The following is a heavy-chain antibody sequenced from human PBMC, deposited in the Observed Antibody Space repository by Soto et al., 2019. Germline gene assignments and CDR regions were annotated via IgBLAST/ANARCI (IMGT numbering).Heavy chain of an antibody. V-gene: IGHV3-30*03. CDR1: GFTFSSYG. Sequence: QVQLVESGGGVVQPGRSLRLSCAASGFTFSSYGMHWVRQAPGKGLEGVAVISYDRSNKYYADSVKGRFTISRDNSKNTLYLQMNSLRAEDTAVYYCARKTLTYYYDSSASYWGQGTLVTVSS. CDR2: ISYDRSNK. J-gene: IGHJ4*02. D-gene: IGHD3-22*01. CDR3: ARKTLTYYYDSSASY.